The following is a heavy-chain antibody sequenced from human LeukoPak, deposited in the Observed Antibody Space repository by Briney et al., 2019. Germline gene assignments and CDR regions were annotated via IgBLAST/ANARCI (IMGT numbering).Heavy chain of an antibody. D-gene: IGHD6-6*01. CDR3: ARSTDSSAPYYYYHMDV. Sequence: GASVKVSCKASGYTFASYDINWVRQATGHRLEWTGWMNPNSGNTGYAQKFQGRVTMTRDTSINTAYMELSNLRSEDTAVYYCARSTDSSAPYYYYHMDVWGEGTTVTVSS. V-gene: IGHV1-8*01. CDR1: GYTFASYD. CDR2: MNPNSGNT. J-gene: IGHJ6*03.